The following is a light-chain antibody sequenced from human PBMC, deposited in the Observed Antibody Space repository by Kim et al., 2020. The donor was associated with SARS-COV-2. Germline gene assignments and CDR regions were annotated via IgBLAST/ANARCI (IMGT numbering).Light chain of an antibody. Sequence: ESPGKAVTIPCTRSSGRIASNFVQWYQQRPGSAPTSVIYEDNQRPSWVPDRFSGSIDDSSNSASLTISGLKTEDEADYYCQSGRLFGGGTQLTVL. V-gene: IGLV6-57*03. CDR2: EDN. J-gene: IGLJ2*01. CDR1: SGRIASNF. CDR3: QSGRL.